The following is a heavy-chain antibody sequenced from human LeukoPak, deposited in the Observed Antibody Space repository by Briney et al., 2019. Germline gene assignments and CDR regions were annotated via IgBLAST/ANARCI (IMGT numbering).Heavy chain of an antibody. CDR1: GFTFSDYY. J-gene: IGHJ4*02. Sequence: GGSLRLSCAASGFTFSDYYMSWIRQAPGKGLESVAYISGSGSVIVYADSVKGRFTISRDNAQNSLYPQMNSLRDEDTAVYYCSRDPRPCDYWGQGTLVTVSS. CDR3: SRDPRPCDY. V-gene: IGHV3-11*04. CDR2: ISGSGSVI.